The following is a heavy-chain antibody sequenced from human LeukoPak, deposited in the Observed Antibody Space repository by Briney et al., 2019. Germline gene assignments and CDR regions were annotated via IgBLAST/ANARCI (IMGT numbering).Heavy chain of an antibody. J-gene: IGHJ3*02. CDR2: IWYDGSNK. V-gene: IGHV3-33*01. D-gene: IGHD3-10*01. CDR1: GITFSSYG. CDR3: ARTGVPKPDAFDI. Sequence: GGSLRLSCAASGITFSSYGMHWVRQAPGKGLEWVAVIWYDGSNKYYADSVKGRFTISRDNSKNTLYLQMNSLRAEDTAVYYCARTGVPKPDAFDIWGQGTMVTVSS.